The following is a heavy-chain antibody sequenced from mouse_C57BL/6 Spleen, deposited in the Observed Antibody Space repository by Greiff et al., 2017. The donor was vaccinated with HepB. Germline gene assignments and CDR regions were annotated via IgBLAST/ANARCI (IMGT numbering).Heavy chain of an antibody. CDR2: ISGGGGNT. CDR3: ARWGKRGAGYFDV. Sequence: EVKLMESGGGLVKPGGSLKLSCAASGFTFSSYTMSWVRQTPEKRLEWVATISGGGGNTYYPDSVKGRFTISRDNAKNTLYLQMSSLRSEDTALYYCARWGKRGAGYFDVWGTGTTVTVSS. V-gene: IGHV5-9*01. CDR1: GFTFSSYT. J-gene: IGHJ1*03.